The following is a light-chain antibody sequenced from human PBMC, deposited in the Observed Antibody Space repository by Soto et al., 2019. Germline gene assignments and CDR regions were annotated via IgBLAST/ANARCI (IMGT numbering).Light chain of an antibody. V-gene: IGKV3-15*01. CDR3: QQYNYWPRT. CDR2: STS. J-gene: IGKJ1*01. Sequence: ELVLTQSQVTLSVSPGEGATLSCRSSQRLGSNLAWYQQKPGQSPRLLIYSTSTRATDVPARFSGSGSGTDFTLTISSLQSEDFAVYYCQQYNYWPRTFGPGTKVEIK. CDR1: QRLGSN.